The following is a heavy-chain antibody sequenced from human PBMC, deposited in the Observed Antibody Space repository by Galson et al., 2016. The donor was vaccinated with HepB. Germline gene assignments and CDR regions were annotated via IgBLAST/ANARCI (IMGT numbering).Heavy chain of an antibody. Sequence: PALVKPTQTLTLTCTFSGSSLTTNAMCVTWIRQPPGKALEWLALIDWDDNEYYNTSLRTRLTISKDTSKNQVVLTMTNMDPVDTATYYCAQKIFDRSSYSLDDAFDIWGQGTMVTVSS. D-gene: IGHD3-22*01. CDR2: IDWDDNE. J-gene: IGHJ3*02. CDR1: GSSLTTNAMC. V-gene: IGHV2-70*01. CDR3: AQKIFDRSSYSLDDAFDI.